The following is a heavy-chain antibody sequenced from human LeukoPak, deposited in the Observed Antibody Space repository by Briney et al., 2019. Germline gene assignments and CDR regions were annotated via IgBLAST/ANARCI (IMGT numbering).Heavy chain of an antibody. CDR1: GGSVTDYY. CDR3: ARDGDGLRGDWFDP. J-gene: IGHJ5*02. V-gene: IGHV4-59*02. Sequence: YPSETLSLTCTVSGGSVTDYYWSWIRQSPGKGLEWIGYIYYTGTSYNPSLKSRVTISADTSKNQFSLKLSSVTAADTAVYYCARDGDGLRGDWFDPWGQGTLVTVSS. D-gene: IGHD5-24*01. CDR2: IYYTGT.